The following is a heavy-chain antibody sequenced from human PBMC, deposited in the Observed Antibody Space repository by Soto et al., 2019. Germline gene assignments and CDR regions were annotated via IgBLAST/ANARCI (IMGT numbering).Heavy chain of an antibody. D-gene: IGHD6-13*01. CDR3: AKASGRSWYNWFDP. V-gene: IGHV1-69*01. Sequence: QVQLVQSGAEVKKPGSSVKVSCKASGGNFTSYAISWVRQAPGQGLEFMGGIVPLFGTTNYAHKIRGRVTVTADESTSTVYMEMSSLRSEDTAVYYCAKASGRSWYNWFDPWGQGTLVTVST. J-gene: IGHJ5*02. CDR2: IVPLFGTT. CDR1: GGNFTSYA.